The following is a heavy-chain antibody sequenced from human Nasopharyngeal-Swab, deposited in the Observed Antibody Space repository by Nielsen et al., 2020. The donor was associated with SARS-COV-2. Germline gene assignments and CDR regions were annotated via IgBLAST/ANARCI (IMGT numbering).Heavy chain of an antibody. Sequence: SLKISCAASGFTFDGYAMHWVRQAPGKGLEWVSDISWNSGSIGYADSVKGRFTISRDNTKNSLYLQMNSLRAEDTALYYCAKDIAVAGTGAFDIWGQGTMVTVSS. CDR3: AKDIAVAGTGAFDI. CDR2: ISWNSGSI. D-gene: IGHD6-19*01. CDR1: GFTFDGYA. J-gene: IGHJ3*02. V-gene: IGHV3-9*01.